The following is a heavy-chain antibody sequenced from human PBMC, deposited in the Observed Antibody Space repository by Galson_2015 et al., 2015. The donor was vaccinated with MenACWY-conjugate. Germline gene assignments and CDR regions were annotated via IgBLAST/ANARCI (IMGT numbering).Heavy chain of an antibody. V-gene: IGHV3-53*01. CDR2: IYSGGTT. CDR3: ARYVDRTFGVVGADDAPDI. D-gene: IGHD3-3*01. Sequence: LSLSCSASGFTVTSDYMTWVRQAPGKGLECVSIIYSGGTTYYPDSVKGRFTISRDIPKNTLFLQMNSLRAEDTAVYYCARYVDRTFGVVGADDAPDISGQGTLVTVTA. J-gene: IGHJ3*02. CDR1: GFTVTSDY.